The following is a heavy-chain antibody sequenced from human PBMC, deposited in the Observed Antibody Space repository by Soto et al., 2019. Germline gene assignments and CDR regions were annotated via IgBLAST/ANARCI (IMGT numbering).Heavy chain of an antibody. V-gene: IGHV3-23*01. CDR2: ISGSGGST. Sequence: LRLSCAASGFTFSSYAMSWVRQAPGKGLEWVSAISGSGGSTYYADSVKGRFTISSDNSKNTLYLQMNSLRAEDTAVYYCAKSLYYYDSSGPGKSNWFDPWGQGTLVTVSS. J-gene: IGHJ5*02. D-gene: IGHD3-22*01. CDR3: AKSLYYYDSSGPGKSNWFDP. CDR1: GFTFSSYA.